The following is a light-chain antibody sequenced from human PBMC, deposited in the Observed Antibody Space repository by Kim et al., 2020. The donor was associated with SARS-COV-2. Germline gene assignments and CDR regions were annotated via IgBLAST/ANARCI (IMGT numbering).Light chain of an antibody. CDR1: SSDVGNFYL. V-gene: IGLV2-14*02. Sequence: GQSITISCIGTSSDVGNFYLVSWYQHHPGKAPNLIIFQVTQRPSGVSTRFSGSKSGNTASLAISGLQPEDEADYYCTSYTTSNLLVFGGGTQLTVL. J-gene: IGLJ2*01. CDR2: QVT. CDR3: TSYTTSNLLV.